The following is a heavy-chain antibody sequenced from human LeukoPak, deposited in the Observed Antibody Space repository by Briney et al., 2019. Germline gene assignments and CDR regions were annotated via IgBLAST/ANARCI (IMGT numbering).Heavy chain of an antibody. CDR3: ARAALYNWNDGSWFDP. CDR1: GYTFTGYY. Sequence: GASVKVSCKASGYTFTGYYMHWVRQAPGQGLEWMGWINPNSGGTNYAQKFQGRVTMTRDTSISTAYMELSRLRSDDTAVYYCARAALYNWNDGSWFDPWGQGTLVTVSS. J-gene: IGHJ5*01. V-gene: IGHV1-2*02. D-gene: IGHD1-1*01. CDR2: INPNSGGT.